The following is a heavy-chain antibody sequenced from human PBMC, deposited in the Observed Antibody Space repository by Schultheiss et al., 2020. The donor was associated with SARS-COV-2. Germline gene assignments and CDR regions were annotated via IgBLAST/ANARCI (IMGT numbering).Heavy chain of an antibody. CDR3: AKDNWAQWAQRRIDAFDI. Sequence: GGSLRLSCAASGFTFSSYWMSWVRQPPGKGLEWVSVIYSGGSTYYADSVKGRFTISRDNAKTSLYLQMNSLRAEDTAVYYCAKDNWAQWAQRRIDAFDIWGQGTMVTVSS. CDR2: IYSGGST. J-gene: IGHJ3*02. CDR1: GFTFSSYW. V-gene: IGHV3-66*01. D-gene: IGHD1-1*01.